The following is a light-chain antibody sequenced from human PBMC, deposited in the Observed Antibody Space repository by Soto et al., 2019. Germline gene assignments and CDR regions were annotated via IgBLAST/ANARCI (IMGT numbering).Light chain of an antibody. CDR3: QQYNRYSWT. Sequence: DIHMTQPPSTLSASVGDRVTITCRASQSISSWLAWYQQKPGKAPKLLIYDASSLESGVPSRFSGSGSGTEFTLTISSLQPDDFATYYCQQYNRYSWTFGQGTMWISN. J-gene: IGKJ1*01. CDR2: DAS. CDR1: QSISSW. V-gene: IGKV1-5*01.